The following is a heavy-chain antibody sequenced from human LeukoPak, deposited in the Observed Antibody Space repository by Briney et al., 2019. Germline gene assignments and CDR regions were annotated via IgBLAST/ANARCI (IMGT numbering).Heavy chain of an antibody. Sequence: SETLSLTCTVSGGSISSYYWSWIRQPPGKGLEWIGYIYYSGSTNYNPSLKSRVTISVDTSKNQFSLKLSSVTAADTAVYYCARDPRSGWPHWYFDLWGRGTLVTVSS. V-gene: IGHV4-59*01. CDR2: IYYSGST. D-gene: IGHD6-19*01. CDR1: GGSISSYY. CDR3: ARDPRSGWPHWYFDL. J-gene: IGHJ2*01.